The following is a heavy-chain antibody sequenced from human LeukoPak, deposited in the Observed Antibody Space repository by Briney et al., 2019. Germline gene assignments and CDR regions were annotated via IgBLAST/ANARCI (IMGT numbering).Heavy chain of an antibody. V-gene: IGHV3-23*01. J-gene: IGHJ4*02. CDR1: GFTSSSYA. CDR2: ISGSGGST. D-gene: IGHD5-18*01. CDR3: AKVIGYSYGCVDY. Sequence: GGSLRLSCAASGFTSSSYAMSRVRQAPGKGLEWVSAISGSGGSTYYADSVKGRFTISRDNSKNTLYLQMNSLRAEDTAVYYCAKVIGYSYGCVDYWGQGTLVTVSS.